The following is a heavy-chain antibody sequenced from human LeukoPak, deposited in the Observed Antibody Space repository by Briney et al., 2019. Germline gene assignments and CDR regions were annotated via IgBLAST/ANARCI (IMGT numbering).Heavy chain of an antibody. Sequence: PGGSLRLSCAASGFTFSSYWMPWVRQAPGKGLVWVSRINSDGSSTSYADSVKGRFTISRDNAKNTLYLQMNSLRAEDTAVYYCARGQTWIQLWLRDYYYGMDVWGQGTTVTVSS. D-gene: IGHD5-18*01. CDR1: GFTFSSYW. CDR2: INSDGSST. V-gene: IGHV3-74*01. CDR3: ARGQTWIQLWLRDYYYGMDV. J-gene: IGHJ6*02.